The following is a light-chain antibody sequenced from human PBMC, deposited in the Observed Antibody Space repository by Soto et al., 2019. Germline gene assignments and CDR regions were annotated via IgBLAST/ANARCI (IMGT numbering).Light chain of an antibody. V-gene: IGKV3-20*01. CDR2: GAS. CDR3: QQYGSSPRT. CDR1: QSVSSSY. J-gene: IGKJ2*01. Sequence: EIVLTQSPGTLSLSPGERATLSCRASQSVSSSYLAWYQQKPGQAPRLLIYGASSRATGIPDRFSGSGSGKDFTLTISRLGPEDFAVYYCQQYGSSPRTFGQGTKLEIK.